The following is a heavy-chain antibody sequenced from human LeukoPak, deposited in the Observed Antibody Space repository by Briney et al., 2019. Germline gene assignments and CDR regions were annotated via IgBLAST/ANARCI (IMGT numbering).Heavy chain of an antibody. CDR3: ATDRGGITIFGVATRALDY. D-gene: IGHD3-3*01. Sequence: GASVKVSCKASGYTFTSYGISWVRQAPGQGLEWMGWISAYNGNTNYAQKLQGRVTMTTDTSTSTAYMELRSLRSDDTAVYYCATDRGGITIFGVATRALDYWGQGTLVTVSS. V-gene: IGHV1-18*01. CDR2: ISAYNGNT. J-gene: IGHJ4*02. CDR1: GYTFTSYG.